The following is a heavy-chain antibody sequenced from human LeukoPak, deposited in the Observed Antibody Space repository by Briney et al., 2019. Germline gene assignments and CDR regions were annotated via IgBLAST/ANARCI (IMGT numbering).Heavy chain of an antibody. CDR1: GGSISSYY. CDR2: IYYSGST. D-gene: IGHD3-10*01. J-gene: IGHJ4*02. V-gene: IGHV4-59*01. CDR3: ARGYYYGSGSYPFDY. Sequence: SETLSLTCTVSGGSISSYYWSWIRQPPGKGLEWTGYIYYSGSTNYNPSLKSRVTISVDTSKNQFSLKLSSVTAVDTAVYYCARGYYYGSGSYPFDYWGQGTLVTASS.